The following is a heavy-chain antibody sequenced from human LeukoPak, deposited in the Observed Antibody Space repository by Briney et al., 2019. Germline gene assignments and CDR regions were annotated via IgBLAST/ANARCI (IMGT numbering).Heavy chain of an antibody. D-gene: IGHD3-3*01. CDR2: IYYSGST. J-gene: IGHJ3*02. CDR3: AREEAYDFWSGDAFDI. CDR1: GGSISSSSYY. Sequence: SETLSLTCTVSGGSISSSSYYWGWIRQPPGKGLEWIGSIYYSGSTYYNPSLKSRVTISVDTSKNQFSLKLSSVTAADTAVYYCAREEAYDFWSGDAFDIWGQGTMVTVSS. V-gene: IGHV4-39*07.